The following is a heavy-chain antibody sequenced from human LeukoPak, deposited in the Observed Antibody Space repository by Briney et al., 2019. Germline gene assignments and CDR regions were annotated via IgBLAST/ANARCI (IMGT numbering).Heavy chain of an antibody. CDR1: GFTFSVYF. D-gene: IGHD4-11*01. Sequence: GGSLRLSCAASGFTFSVYFMGWVRQAPGKGLEWVSYISSSRSTIYYADSVKGRFTVSRDNSKNSLFLQMNTLRDEDTAVYYCVRDSQDYSNYYYYYYGMDVWGQGTTVTVSS. J-gene: IGHJ6*02. CDR2: ISSSRSTI. CDR3: VRDSQDYSNYYYYYYGMDV. V-gene: IGHV3-48*02.